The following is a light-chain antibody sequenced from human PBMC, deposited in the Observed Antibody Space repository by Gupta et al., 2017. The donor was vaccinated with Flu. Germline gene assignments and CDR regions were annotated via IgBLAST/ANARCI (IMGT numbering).Light chain of an antibody. V-gene: IGKV1-9*01. J-gene: IGKJ3*01. CDR1: QDINNY. CDR3: QQLKSYLFT. CDR2: AAS. Sequence: IQLTQSPSFLSASVGDRVTITCRASQDINNYLAWYQQNPGKAPKLLIYAASTLQSGVPSRFSGSGSGTEFTLTISSLQPEDFATDYCQQLKSYLFTFGPGTKVDIK.